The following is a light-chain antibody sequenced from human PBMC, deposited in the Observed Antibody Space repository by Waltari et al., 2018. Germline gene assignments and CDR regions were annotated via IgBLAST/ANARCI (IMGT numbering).Light chain of an antibody. CDR1: YAFTNS. J-gene: IGKJ1*01. CDR3: QQYWSIPWT. CDR2: AAS. V-gene: IGKV1-NL1*01. Sequence: DIQMTQSPSSLSASIGDRVTITCRASYAFTNSLAWYQQKPGKAPKLLLYAASRLESGVPSRFSGIGSGTDYTLTISSLQPEDFATYYCQQYWSIPWTFGQGTKVEI.